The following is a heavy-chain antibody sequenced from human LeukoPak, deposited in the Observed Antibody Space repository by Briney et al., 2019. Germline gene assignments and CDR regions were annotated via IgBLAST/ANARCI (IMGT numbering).Heavy chain of an antibody. Sequence: PSETLSLTCTVSGGSINSSNDYWGWIRQPPGKGLEWIGTIYYSGSTYYNPSLKSRVTISVDTSKKQFSLKLTSVTAADTAVYYCARHLGSGYYPDYWDQGTLVTVSS. V-gene: IGHV4-39*01. D-gene: IGHD3-22*01. J-gene: IGHJ4*02. CDR3: ARHLGSGYYPDY. CDR2: IYYSGST. CDR1: GGSINSSNDY.